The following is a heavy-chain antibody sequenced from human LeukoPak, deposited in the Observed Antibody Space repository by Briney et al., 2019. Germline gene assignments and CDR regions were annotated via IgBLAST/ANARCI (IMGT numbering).Heavy chain of an antibody. Sequence: GGSLRLSCAASGFTFSNYAMSWVRQAPGKGLEWVSAISGSGGSTYYADSVKGRFTISRDNSKNTLYLQMNSLRAEDTAVYYCTARGPDSDSSVAYWGQGTLVTVSS. CDR1: GFTFSNYA. CDR2: ISGSGGST. V-gene: IGHV3-23*01. D-gene: IGHD1-26*01. CDR3: TARGPDSDSSVAY. J-gene: IGHJ4*02.